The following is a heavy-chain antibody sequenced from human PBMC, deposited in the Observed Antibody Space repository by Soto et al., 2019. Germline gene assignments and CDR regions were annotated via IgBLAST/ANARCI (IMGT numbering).Heavy chain of an antibody. V-gene: IGHV3-30-3*01. CDR3: AGSITIFGAIFDY. D-gene: IGHD3-3*01. CDR2: ISYDGSNK. J-gene: IGHJ4*02. Sequence: GGSLRLSCAASGFTFSSYAMHWVRQAPGKGLEWVAVISYDGSNKYYADSVKGRFTISRDNSKNTLYLQMNSLRAEDTAVYYCAGSITIFGAIFDYWGQGTLVTVSS. CDR1: GFTFSSYA.